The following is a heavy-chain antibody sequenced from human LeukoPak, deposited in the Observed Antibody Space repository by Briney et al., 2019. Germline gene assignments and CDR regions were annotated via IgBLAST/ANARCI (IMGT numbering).Heavy chain of an antibody. CDR2: IYYSGST. CDR1: GGSISSYY. D-gene: IGHD3-10*01. V-gene: IGHV4-59*01. CDR3: ARVKQSKGGYYIVEGLSYCFDY. J-gene: IGHJ4*02. Sequence: PSETLSLTCTVSGGSISSYYWSWIRQPPGKGLEWIGYIYYSGSTNYNPSLKSRVTISVDTSKNQFSLKLSSVTAADTAVYYCARVKQSKGGYYIVEGLSYCFDYWGQGTLVTVSS.